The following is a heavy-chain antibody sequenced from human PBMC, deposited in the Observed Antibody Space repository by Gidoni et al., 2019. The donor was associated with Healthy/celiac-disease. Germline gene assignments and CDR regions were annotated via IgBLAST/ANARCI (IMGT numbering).Heavy chain of an antibody. CDR3: AKAPMTTVAGTRGYYYYYGMDV. V-gene: IGHV3-30*18. D-gene: IGHD6-19*01. CDR2: ISYDGSNK. Sequence: QVQLVESGGGVVQPGRSLRLSCAASGFTFSSYGMHWVRQAPGKGLEWVAVISYDGSNKYYADSVKGRFTISRDNSKNTLYLQMNSLRAEDTAVYYCAKAPMTTVAGTRGYYYYYGMDVWGQGTTVTVSS. CDR1: GFTFSSYG. J-gene: IGHJ6*02.